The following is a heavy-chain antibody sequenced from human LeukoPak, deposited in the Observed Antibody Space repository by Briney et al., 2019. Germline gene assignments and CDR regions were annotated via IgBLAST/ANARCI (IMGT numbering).Heavy chain of an antibody. J-gene: IGHJ4*02. V-gene: IGHV3-73*01. CDR2: IRSKANSYAT. Sequence: GGSLRLSCAASGFTFSGSAMHWVRRASGKGLEWVGRIRSKANSYATAYAASVKGRFTISRDDSKNTAYLQMNSLRAGDAAVYYCAKAPVTTCSGAYCYPFDYWSQGTLVTVSS. D-gene: IGHD2-15*01. CDR1: GFTFSGSA. CDR3: AKAPVTTCSGAYCYPFDY.